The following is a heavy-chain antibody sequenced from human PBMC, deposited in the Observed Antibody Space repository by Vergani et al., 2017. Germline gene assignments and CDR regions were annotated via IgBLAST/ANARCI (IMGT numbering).Heavy chain of an antibody. D-gene: IGHD2-15*01. Sequence: QLQLQESGPGLVKPSETLSLTCTVSGGSLSSSSYYWGWIRQPPGKGLEWIGSIYYSGSTYYNPSLKSRVTISVDTSKNQFSLKLSSVTAADTAVYYCARWLSGGTFDYWGQGTLVTVSS. J-gene: IGHJ4*02. V-gene: IGHV4-39*07. CDR2: IYYSGST. CDR1: GGSLSSSSYY. CDR3: ARWLSGGTFDY.